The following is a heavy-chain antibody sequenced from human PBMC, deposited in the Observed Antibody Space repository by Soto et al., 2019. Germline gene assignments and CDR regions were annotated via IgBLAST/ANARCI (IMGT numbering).Heavy chain of an antibody. V-gene: IGHV4-39*01. Sequence: SETLSLTCSVSGGSINSDDSFWGWVRQSPGKGLEWIGSLYYGGSTFYNPSLKSRVTISLDTSKNQFSLRLTSVTAADTAIYYCARQLPVGATSWFDPWGQGTLVTVSS. J-gene: IGHJ5*02. CDR3: ARQLPVGATSWFDP. CDR2: LYYGGST. D-gene: IGHD1-26*01. CDR1: GGSINSDDSF.